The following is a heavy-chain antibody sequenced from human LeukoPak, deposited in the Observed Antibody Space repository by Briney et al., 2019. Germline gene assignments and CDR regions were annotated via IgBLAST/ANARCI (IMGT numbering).Heavy chain of an antibody. CDR2: INPDGSIT. V-gene: IGHV3-74*01. Sequence: PGGSLRLSCVASGFDFRTYWMDWVRQVPGKGLVWVSRINPDGSITSYADSVKGRFTISRDNAKNTVYLQMNSLRAEDTAVYYCARENGDLRGWFDPWGQGTLVTVSS. CDR3: ARENGDLRGWFDP. J-gene: IGHJ5*02. CDR1: GFDFRTYW. D-gene: IGHD4-17*01.